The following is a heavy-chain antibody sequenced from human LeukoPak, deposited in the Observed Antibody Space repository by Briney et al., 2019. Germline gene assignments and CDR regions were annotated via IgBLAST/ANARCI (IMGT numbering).Heavy chain of an antibody. Sequence: GGSLRLSCAASGFTFSSYSMTWVRQAPGQGLEWVSSISGSGGSTYHADSVKGRFTISRDISKNTLYLQMNSLRAEDTAAYYCAKTRASSGVAPAGFDYWGQGTLVTVSS. CDR1: GFTFSSYS. D-gene: IGHD6-13*01. CDR2: ISGSGGST. J-gene: IGHJ4*02. CDR3: AKTRASSGVAPAGFDY. V-gene: IGHV3-23*01.